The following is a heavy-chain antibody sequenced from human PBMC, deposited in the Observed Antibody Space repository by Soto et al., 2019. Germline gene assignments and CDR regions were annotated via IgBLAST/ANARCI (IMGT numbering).Heavy chain of an antibody. D-gene: IGHD3-16*01. Sequence: GGSLRLSCAVSGFTFDDNAMHWVRQAPEKGLEWVSGINWKSDIGYADSVEGRFTISRDNAENSLYLQMNSLRAEDTALYYCAISQDRGGRTTFIYWGQGTQVTVSS. CDR3: AISQDRGGRTTFIY. CDR2: INWKSDI. V-gene: IGHV3-9*01. J-gene: IGHJ4*02. CDR1: GFTFDDNA.